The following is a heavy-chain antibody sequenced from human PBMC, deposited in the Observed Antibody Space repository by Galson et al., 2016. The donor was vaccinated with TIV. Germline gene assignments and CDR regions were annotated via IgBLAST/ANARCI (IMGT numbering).Heavy chain of an antibody. CDR1: GFTFSGYS. Sequence: SLRLSCAASGFTFSGYSMNWVRQAPGKGLEWVSFISSTLSDTFYADSVKGRFSISRDNTKNSVYLQMNNLSAEGMAVYYCVSSRGTDFWRNFDFWGQGTLVTVSS. CDR2: ISSTLSDT. D-gene: IGHD3-3*01. J-gene: IGHJ4*02. CDR3: VSSRGTDFWRNFDF. V-gene: IGHV3-21*01.